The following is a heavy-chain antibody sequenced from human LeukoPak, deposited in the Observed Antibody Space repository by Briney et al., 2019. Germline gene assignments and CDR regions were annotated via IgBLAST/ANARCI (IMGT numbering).Heavy chain of an antibody. CDR3: AKRGVVVRVFLVGFHKEAYYFDS. CDR1: GLTLSNYG. CDR2: LSGSAGGT. Sequence: GGSLRLSCGVSGLTLSNYGMSWVRQAPGKGLEWVAGLSGSAGGTNYADSVKGRFTISRDNSKNTLFLQMDRLRAEDTAVYFCAKRGVVVRVFLVGFHKEAYYFDSWGQGAQVTVSS. D-gene: IGHD3-16*02. V-gene: IGHV3-23*01. J-gene: IGHJ4*02.